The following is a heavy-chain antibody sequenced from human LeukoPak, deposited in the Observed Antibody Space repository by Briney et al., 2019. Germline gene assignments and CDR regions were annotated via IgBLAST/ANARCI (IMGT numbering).Heavy chain of an antibody. J-gene: IGHJ4*02. CDR1: GFTFSSYA. CDR3: ARSDYGDYASPDY. D-gene: IGHD4-17*01. CDR2: ISGSGGST. Sequence: GGSLRLSCAASGFTFSSYAMSWVRQAPGKGLEWVSAISGSGGSTYYADSVKGRFTISRHNSKNTLYLQMNSLRAEDTAVYYCARSDYGDYASPDYWGQGTLVTVSS. V-gene: IGHV3-23*01.